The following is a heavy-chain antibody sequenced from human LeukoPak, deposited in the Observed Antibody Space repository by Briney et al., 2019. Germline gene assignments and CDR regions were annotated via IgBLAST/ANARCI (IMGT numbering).Heavy chain of an antibody. J-gene: IGHJ4*02. CDR2: IWYDGSNK. V-gene: IGHV3-33*01. D-gene: IGHD4-17*01. Sequence: GGSLRLSCAASGFTFSSYGMHWVRQAPGKGLGWVAVIWYDGSNKYYADSVKGRFTISRDNSKNTLYLQMNSLRAEDTAVYYCAREPGGDYYFDYWGQGTLVTVSS. CDR1: GFTFSSYG. CDR3: AREPGGDYYFDY.